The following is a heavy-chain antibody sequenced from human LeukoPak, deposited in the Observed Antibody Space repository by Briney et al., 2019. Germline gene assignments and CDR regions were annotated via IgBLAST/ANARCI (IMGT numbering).Heavy chain of an antibody. CDR1: GFTFSSYA. D-gene: IGHD3-10*01. CDR2: ISGSGGST. V-gene: IGHV3-23*01. Sequence: GGSLRLSCAPSGFTFSSYAMSWVRQAPGKGLEWVSDISGSGGSTYYADSVKGRFTISTDNAKNTLYLQMNRLRAADTAVYYCAKDTPTSPTGLFDIWGQGTMVTVSS. CDR3: AKDTPTSPTGLFDI. J-gene: IGHJ3*02.